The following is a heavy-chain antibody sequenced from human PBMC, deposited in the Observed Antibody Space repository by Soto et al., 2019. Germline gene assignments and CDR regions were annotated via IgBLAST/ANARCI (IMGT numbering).Heavy chain of an antibody. CDR2: IIPVLGTT. D-gene: IGHD2-21*02. Sequence: QVQLVQSGAEVKKPGSSVKVSCRASGDTFSSYTVNWLRQAPGRGLEWMGRIIPVLGTTDYGQNFRGRVTITADKSRTTVDMELSSLRSGDTAVYYCARRRYCGYDCYQKHYYAMDVWGQGTTVTVAS. CDR3: ARRRYCGYDCYQKHYYAMDV. CDR1: GDTFSSYT. J-gene: IGHJ6*02. V-gene: IGHV1-69*08.